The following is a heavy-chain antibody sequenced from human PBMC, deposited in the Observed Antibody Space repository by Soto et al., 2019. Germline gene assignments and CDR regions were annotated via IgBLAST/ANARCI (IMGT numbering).Heavy chain of an antibody. D-gene: IGHD1-1*01. V-gene: IGHV3-53*01. J-gene: IGHJ4*02. CDR3: AREGYPYGLDY. CDR2: TYTGGNT. Sequence: GSLRLSCAASGFAISSKYMHWVRQAPGKGLEWVSLTYTGGNTLYADSVKGRFTVSRDSSKDTLYLHMNNLSSEDTAVYCCAREGYPYGLDYWGQGSLVTVSS. CDR1: GFAISSKY.